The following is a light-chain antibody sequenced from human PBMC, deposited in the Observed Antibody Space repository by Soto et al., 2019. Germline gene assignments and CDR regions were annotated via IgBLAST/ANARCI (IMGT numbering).Light chain of an antibody. Sequence: QSVLTQSSSASASLGSSVKLTCTLSSGHSSYIIAWHQQQPGKAPRYLMKLEGSGSYNKGSGVPDRFSGSSSGADRYLTISSLQSADEADYYCETWDSNTVVFGGGTKVTVL. V-gene: IGLV4-60*03. CDR2: LEGSGSY. CDR1: SGHSSYI. J-gene: IGLJ2*01. CDR3: ETWDSNTVV.